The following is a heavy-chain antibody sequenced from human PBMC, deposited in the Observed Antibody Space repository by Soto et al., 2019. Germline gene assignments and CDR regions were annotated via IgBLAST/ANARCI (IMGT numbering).Heavy chain of an antibody. Sequence: VQLVESGGGLVQPGRSLRLSCAASGFTFDDYAMHWVRQAPGKGLEWVSGISWNSGSIGYADSVKGRFTISRDNAKNSLYLQMNSLRAEDTALYYCAKVPYYYYMDVWGKGTTVTVSS. V-gene: IGHV3-9*01. J-gene: IGHJ6*03. CDR2: ISWNSGSI. CDR1: GFTFDDYA. CDR3: AKVPYYYYMDV.